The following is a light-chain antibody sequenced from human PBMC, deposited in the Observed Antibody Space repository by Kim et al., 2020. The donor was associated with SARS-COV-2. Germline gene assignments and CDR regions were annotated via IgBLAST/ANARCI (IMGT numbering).Light chain of an antibody. CDR1: SLRSYY. Sequence: VAWGQTVRITCQGDSLRSYYATWYQQKPGQAPILVIYGKNNRPSGIPDRFSGSSSGNTASLTITGTQAGDEADYYCNSRDSNDNVVFGGGTELTVL. CDR2: GKN. V-gene: IGLV3-19*01. J-gene: IGLJ2*01. CDR3: NSRDSNDNVV.